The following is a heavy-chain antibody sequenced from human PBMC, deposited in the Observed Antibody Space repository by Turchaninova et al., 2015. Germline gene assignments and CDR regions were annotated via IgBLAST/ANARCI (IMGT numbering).Heavy chain of an antibody. D-gene: IGHD6-6*01. V-gene: IGHV3-9*01. CDR3: AKGLPYSTSGGCDF. J-gene: IGHJ4*02. CDR1: GYTFADDA. Sequence: EVQLVESGGGLVQPGRSRRLSCAASGYTFADDALYWGGRATWKGMEWVSGVSWNRASLGYADSVKGRFPISRDNAKNALYVQMNSLRAEDTALYYCAKGLPYSTSGGCDFWGQGTLVTVSS. CDR2: VSWNRASL.